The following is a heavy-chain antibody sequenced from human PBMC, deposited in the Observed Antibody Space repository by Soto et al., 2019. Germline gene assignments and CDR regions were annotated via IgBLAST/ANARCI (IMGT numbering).Heavy chain of an antibody. CDR3: ARPGIGELHDLVDA. CDR1: GGSLRSYY. D-gene: IGHD1-26*01. J-gene: IGHJ6*02. CDR2: INYSGGT. Sequence: QVQLQESGPRLVKPSETLSLTCTVSGGSLRSYYCSWFRQPPGKGLEWVAYINYSGGTFYNPSLKGRVPMSVATSTNQHSLTVNSATATDTAVYYCARPGIGELHDLVDAWGQGTTVTVSS. V-gene: IGHV4-59*08.